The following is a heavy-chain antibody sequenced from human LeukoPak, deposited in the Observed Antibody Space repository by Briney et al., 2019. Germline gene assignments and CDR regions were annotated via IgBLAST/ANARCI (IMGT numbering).Heavy chain of an antibody. CDR3: AKDGTPDAGVWFDY. J-gene: IGHJ4*02. Sequence: WIRQPPGKGLEWVSGISWNSGSIEYADSVKGRFTISRDNAKNTLYLQMNSLRAEDTAVYYCAKDGTPDAGVWFDYWGQGTLVTVSS. V-gene: IGHV3-9*01. D-gene: IGHD3-10*01. CDR2: ISWNSGSI.